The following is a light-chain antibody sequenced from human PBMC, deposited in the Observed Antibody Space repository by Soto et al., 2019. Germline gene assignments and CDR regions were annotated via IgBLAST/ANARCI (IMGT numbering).Light chain of an antibody. J-gene: IGKJ1*01. CDR3: QQRSNWPPTWT. V-gene: IGKV3-11*01. CDR2: DAS. Sequence: EIVLSQSPATLSLSPGERATLSCRASQSVSSYFAWYQHKPGQAPRLLIYDASKRATGIPARFSGSGSGTDFTLTISSREPEDFAVYYCQQRSNWPPTWTFGQVTKVEVK. CDR1: QSVSSY.